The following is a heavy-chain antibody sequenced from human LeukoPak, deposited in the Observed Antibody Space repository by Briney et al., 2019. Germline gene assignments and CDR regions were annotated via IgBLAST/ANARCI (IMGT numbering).Heavy chain of an antibody. CDR2: INPNSGGT. J-gene: IGHJ4*02. CDR3: ARVLHDYGDYEAYFDY. CDR1: GYTFTSYA. Sequence: ASVKVSCKASGYTFTSYAMHWVRQAPGQRLEWMGWINPNSGGTNYAQKFQGRVTMTRDTSISTAYMELSSLRSEDTAVYYCARVLHDYGDYEAYFDYWGQGTLVTVSS. D-gene: IGHD4-17*01. V-gene: IGHV1-2*02.